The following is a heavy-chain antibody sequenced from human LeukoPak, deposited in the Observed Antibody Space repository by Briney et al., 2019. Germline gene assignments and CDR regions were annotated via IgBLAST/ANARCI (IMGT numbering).Heavy chain of an antibody. D-gene: IGHD1-14*01. CDR3: ARRGPGYYYMDV. J-gene: IGHJ6*03. CDR2: ISSSSSTI. CDR1: GFTFSSYS. V-gene: IGHV3-48*01. Sequence: GGSLRLSCAASGFTFSSYSMNWVRQAPGKGLEWVSYISSSSSTIYYADSVKGRFTISRDNAKNSLYLRMNSLRAEDTAVYYCARRGPGYYYMDVWGKGTTVTVSS.